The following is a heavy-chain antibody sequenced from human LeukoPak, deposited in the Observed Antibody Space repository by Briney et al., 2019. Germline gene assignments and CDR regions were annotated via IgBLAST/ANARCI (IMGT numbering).Heavy chain of an antibody. V-gene: IGHV4-59*12. CDR2: IYYSGST. J-gene: IGHJ4*02. CDR3: ARDPMTHFFDY. CDR1: GGSISSYY. Sequence: SETLSLTCTVSGGSISSYYWSWIRQPPGKGLEWIGYIYYSGSTNYNPSLKSRVTISVDTSKNQFSLKLSSVTAADTAVYFCARDPMTHFFDYWGQGTLVTVSP. D-gene: IGHD2-21*02.